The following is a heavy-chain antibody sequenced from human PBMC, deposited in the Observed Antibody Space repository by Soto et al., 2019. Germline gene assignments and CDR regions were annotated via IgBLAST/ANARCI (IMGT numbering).Heavy chain of an antibody. CDR2: INSDGSST. Sequence: GGSLRLSCAASGFTFSSYWMHCVRQAPGKGLVWVSRINSDGSSTSYADSVKGRFTISRDNAKNTLYLQMNSLRAEDTAVYYCARDFYDFWSGYYSSYGMEVLGQGTTVSVSS. CDR3: ARDFYDFWSGYYSSYGMEV. D-gene: IGHD3-3*01. CDR1: GFTFSSYW. V-gene: IGHV3-74*01. J-gene: IGHJ6*02.